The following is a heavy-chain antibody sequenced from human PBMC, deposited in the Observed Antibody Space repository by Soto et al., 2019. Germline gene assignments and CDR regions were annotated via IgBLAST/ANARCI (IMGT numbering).Heavy chain of an antibody. J-gene: IGHJ4*02. Sequence: QVQLVESGGGLVKPGGSLRLSCAASGFTFSDYYMSWIRQAPGKGLEWVSYISSSSSYTNYADSVKGRFTISRDNAKNSLYLQMNSLRADDTDVYYCARNYGDYPFFDYWGKGTLVTVSS. CDR1: GFTFSDYY. CDR3: ARNYGDYPFFDY. D-gene: IGHD4-17*01. CDR2: ISSSSSYT. V-gene: IGHV3-11*05.